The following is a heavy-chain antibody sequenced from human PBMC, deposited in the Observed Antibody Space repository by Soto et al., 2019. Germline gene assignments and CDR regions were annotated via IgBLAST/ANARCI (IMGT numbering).Heavy chain of an antibody. CDR1: SGSISSGGYY. CDR3: ASSYYDFWSGQMLSGGMDV. D-gene: IGHD3-3*01. Sequence: SETLSLTCTVSSGSISSGGYYWSWIRQHPGKGLEWIGYIYYSGSTYYNPSLKSRVTISVDTSKNQFSLKLSSVTAADTAVYYCASSYYDFWSGQMLSGGMDVWGQGTTVT. J-gene: IGHJ6*02. CDR2: IYYSGST. V-gene: IGHV4-31*03.